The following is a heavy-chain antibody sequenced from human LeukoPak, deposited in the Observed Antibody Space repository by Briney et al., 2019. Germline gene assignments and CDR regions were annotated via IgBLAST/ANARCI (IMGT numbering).Heavy chain of an antibody. V-gene: IGHV3-21*01. CDR1: GFKFNTHS. J-gene: IGHJ5*02. CDR2: ISSGSKYI. CDR3: ARVRAGLQAFDT. D-gene: IGHD4-11*01. Sequence: PGESLRLSCAVSGFKFNTHSLNWVRQAPGKGLEWVSSISSGSKYILYADSVKGRFTVSRDNAKNSLYLQMNSLRAEDTAVYYCARVRAGLQAFDTWGQGTLVTVSS.